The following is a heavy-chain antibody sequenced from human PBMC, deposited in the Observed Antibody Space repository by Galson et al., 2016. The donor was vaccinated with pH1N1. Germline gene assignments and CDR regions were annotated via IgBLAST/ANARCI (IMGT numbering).Heavy chain of an antibody. CDR1: GGTFNSNG. CDR3: AREDYYDVDLSDWYFDL. Sequence: VKVSCKASGGTFNSNGISWLRQAPGQGLEWMGRIIPILGSTNYAQKFQGKITITADESTSTAYMELNSLRSEDTALYYCAREDYYDVDLSDWYFDLWGRGTLVTVSS. V-gene: IGHV1-69*01. J-gene: IGHJ2*01. CDR2: IIPILGST. D-gene: IGHD3-22*01.